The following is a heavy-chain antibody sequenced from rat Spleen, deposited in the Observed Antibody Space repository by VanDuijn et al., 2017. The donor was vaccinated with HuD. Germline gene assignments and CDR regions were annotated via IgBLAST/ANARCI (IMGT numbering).Heavy chain of an antibody. J-gene: IGHJ2*01. D-gene: IGHD3-6*01. CDR1: GFTFNNYD. CDR2: ISPSGGGT. CDR3: TSRGSNSRNWFAN. V-gene: IGHV5-27*01. Sequence: EVQLVESGGGLVQPGRSLKLSCAASGFTFNNYDMAWVRQAPTKGLEWVASISPSGGGTYYRDSVKGRFTISRDNAKSTLSLQMNNLRSEDTAIYYCTSRGSNSRNWFANWGQGVMVTVSS.